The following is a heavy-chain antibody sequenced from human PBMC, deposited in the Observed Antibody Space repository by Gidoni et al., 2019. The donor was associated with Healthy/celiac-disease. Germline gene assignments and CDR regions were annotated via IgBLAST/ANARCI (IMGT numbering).Heavy chain of an antibody. V-gene: IGHV1-69*01. J-gene: IGHJ5*02. D-gene: IGHD2-2*01. CDR2: IIPIFGTA. CDR1: GGTFSSYA. CDR3: AGGRGYCSSTSCATAINWFDP. Sequence: QVQLVQSGAEVKKPGSSVKVSCKASGGTFSSYAISWVRQAPGQGLEWMGGIIPIFGTANYAQKFQGRVTITADESTSTAYMELSSLRSEDTAVYYCAGGRGYCSSTSCATAINWFDPWGQGTLVTVSS.